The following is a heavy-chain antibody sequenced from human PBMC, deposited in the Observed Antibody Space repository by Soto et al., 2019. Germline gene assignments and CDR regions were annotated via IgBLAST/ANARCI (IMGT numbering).Heavy chain of an antibody. CDR1: GVSISIGGYA. J-gene: IGHJ6*02. CDR2: IYHSGST. D-gene: IGHD3-3*01. CDR3: ARHGGGLRFLEWVLEYYGMDV. Sequence: SLPITCSASGVSISIGGYAWSWIRQPPGKGLEWSGYIYHSGSTNYSPSYQGHITIAADKSISTAYLQWSSLKASDNAMYYCARHGGGLRFLEWVLEYYGMDVWGRGTKVTVYS. V-gene: IGHV4-30-2*01.